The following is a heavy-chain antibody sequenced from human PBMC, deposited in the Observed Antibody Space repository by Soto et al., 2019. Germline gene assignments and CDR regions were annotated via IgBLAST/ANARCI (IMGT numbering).Heavy chain of an antibody. D-gene: IGHD3-10*01. J-gene: IGHJ4*02. V-gene: IGHV4-59*08. Sequence: QVQLQESGPGLVKPSETLSLTCTVSGGSISSYYWSWIRQPPGKGLEWIGYIYYSGSTNYNPSLKSRVPXXEXTXXNQSSLKRNSMTAADTAVYYCARHNYGSGRTYFDYWGQGTLVTVSS. CDR3: ARHNYGSGRTYFDY. CDR2: IYYSGST. CDR1: GGSISSYY.